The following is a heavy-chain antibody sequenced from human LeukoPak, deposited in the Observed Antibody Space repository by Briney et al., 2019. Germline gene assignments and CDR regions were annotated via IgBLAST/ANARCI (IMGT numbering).Heavy chain of an antibody. CDR2: IRYDGSNK. D-gene: IGHD2-2*01. CDR1: GFTFSSYG. Sequence: GGSLRLSCAASGFTFSSYGMHWVRQAPGKGLEWVAFIRYDGSNKYYAGSVKGRFTISRDNSKNTLYLQMNSLRAEDTAVYYCAKGGSTSSLRAFDIWGQGTMVTVSS. CDR3: AKGGSTSSLRAFDI. J-gene: IGHJ3*02. V-gene: IGHV3-30*02.